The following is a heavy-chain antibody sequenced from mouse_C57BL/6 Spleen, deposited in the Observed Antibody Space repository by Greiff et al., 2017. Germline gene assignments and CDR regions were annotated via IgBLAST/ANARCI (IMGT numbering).Heavy chain of an antibody. D-gene: IGHD3-2*02. CDR3: TASDSAGYGY. V-gene: IGHV14-4*01. Sequence: EVQLQQSGAELVRPGASVKLSCTASGFNIKDDYMHWVKQRPEQGLEWIGWIDPENGDTESASKIEGKATITADTSSNTAYLQLSSLTSEDTAVDYCTASDSAGYGYWGKGATLTVSS. J-gene: IGHJ2*01. CDR2: IDPENGDT. CDR1: GFNIKDDY.